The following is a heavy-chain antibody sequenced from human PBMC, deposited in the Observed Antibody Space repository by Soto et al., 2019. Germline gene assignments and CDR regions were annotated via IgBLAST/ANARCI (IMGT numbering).Heavy chain of an antibody. D-gene: IGHD6-19*01. CDR3: ARQSSGWANDAFDI. Sequence: PSETLSLTCAVYGGSFSGYYWSWIRQPPGKGLEWIGEINHSGSTNYNPSLKSRVTISVDTSKNQFSLKLSSVTAADTAVYYCARQSSGWANDAFDIWGQGTMVTVSS. V-gene: IGHV4-34*01. J-gene: IGHJ3*02. CDR1: GGSFSGYY. CDR2: INHSGST.